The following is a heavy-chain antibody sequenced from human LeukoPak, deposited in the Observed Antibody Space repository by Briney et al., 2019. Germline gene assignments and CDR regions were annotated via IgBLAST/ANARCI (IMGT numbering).Heavy chain of an antibody. CDR3: AKDSESYYYYYGMDV. CDR2: ISYDGSNK. V-gene: IGHV3-30*18. CDR1: GFTFSSYG. J-gene: IGHJ6*02. Sequence: GGSLRLSCAASGFTFSSYGMHWVRQAPGKGLEWVAVISYDGSNKYYADSVKGRFTISRDNSKNTLYPQMNSLRAEDTAVYYCAKDSESYYYYYGMDVWGQGTTVTVSS.